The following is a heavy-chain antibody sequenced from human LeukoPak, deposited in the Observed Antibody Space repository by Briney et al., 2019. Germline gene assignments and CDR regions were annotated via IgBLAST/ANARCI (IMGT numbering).Heavy chain of an antibody. V-gene: IGHV3-48*01. J-gene: IGHJ4*02. D-gene: IGHD4-17*01. Sequence: GGSLRLSCAVSGFTFSSHGMNWVRQAPGKGLEWVSFISSSTSTIDYADSVKGRFTISRDNAKNSLYLQMNSLRAEDMAVYYCARDTYGDLGYWGQGTLVTVSS. CDR1: GFTFSSHG. CDR3: ARDTYGDLGY. CDR2: ISSSTSTI.